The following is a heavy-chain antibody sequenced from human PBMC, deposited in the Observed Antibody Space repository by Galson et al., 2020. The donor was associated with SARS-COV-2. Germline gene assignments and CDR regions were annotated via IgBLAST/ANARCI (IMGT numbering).Heavy chain of an antibody. CDR3: ASRSYYYGSGSPRPHAFDI. CDR1: GGSISSGGYY. Sequence: SETLSLTCTVSGGSISSGGYYWSWIRQHPGKGLEWIGYIYYSGSTYYNPSLKSRVTISVDTSKNQFSLKLSSVTAADTAVYYCASRSYYYGSGSPRPHAFDIWGQGTMVTVS. J-gene: IGHJ3*02. D-gene: IGHD3-10*01. V-gene: IGHV4-31*03. CDR2: IYYSGST.